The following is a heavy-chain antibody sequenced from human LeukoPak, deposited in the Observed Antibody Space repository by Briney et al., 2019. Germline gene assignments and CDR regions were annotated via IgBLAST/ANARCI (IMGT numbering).Heavy chain of an antibody. J-gene: IGHJ4*02. CDR3: ARGLSAYSENFDY. CDR2: INHSGST. CDR1: GGSFSGYY. D-gene: IGHD2-15*01. Sequence: SETLSLTCAVYGGSFSGYYWSWIRQPPGKGLEWIGEINHSGSTNYNPSPKSRVTISVDTSKNQFPLKLSSVTAADTAVYYCARGLSAYSENFDYWGQGTLVTVSS. V-gene: IGHV4-34*01.